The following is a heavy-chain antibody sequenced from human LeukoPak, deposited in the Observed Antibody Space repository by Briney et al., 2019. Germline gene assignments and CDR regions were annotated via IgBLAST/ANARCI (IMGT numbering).Heavy chain of an antibody. CDR2: IYYSGST. CDR3: ARARYSGYDFDY. D-gene: IGHD5-12*01. V-gene: IGHV4-59*01. Sequence: SETLSLTCTVSGGSISSYYWSWIRQPPGKGLEWIGYIYYSGSTNYNPSLKSRVTISVDTSKNQFSLKLSSVTAADTAVYYCARARYSGYDFDYWGQGTLVTVSS. J-gene: IGHJ4*02. CDR1: GGSISSYY.